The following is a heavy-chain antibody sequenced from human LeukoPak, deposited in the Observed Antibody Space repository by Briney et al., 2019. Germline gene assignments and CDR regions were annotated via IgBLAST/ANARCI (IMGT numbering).Heavy chain of an antibody. CDR3: ARREATGCLSFAY. Sequence: PGRSLRLSCAASGLSFSSYWMSWVRQAPGKELEWVANIKQDGKEEYYVDSVKGRFTISRDNAKKSLYLQMNSLRAEDTAVYYCARREATGCLSFAYWGQGTLVTVS. V-gene: IGHV3-7*05. CDR1: GLSFSSYW. J-gene: IGHJ4*02. CDR2: IKQDGKEE. D-gene: IGHD6-19*01.